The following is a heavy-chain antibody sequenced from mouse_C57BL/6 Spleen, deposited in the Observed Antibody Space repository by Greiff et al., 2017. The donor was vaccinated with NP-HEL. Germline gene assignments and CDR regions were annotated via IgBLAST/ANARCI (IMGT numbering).Heavy chain of an antibody. CDR1: GYTFTSYW. D-gene: IGHD3-2*02. CDR3: ARSSSGYGYFDV. CDR2: IDPSDSYT. Sequence: QVQLQQPGAELVRPGTSVKLSCKASGYTFTSYWMHWVKQRPGQGLEWIGVIDPSDSYTNYNQKFKGKATLTVDTSSSTAYMQLSSLTSEDAAVYYCARSSSGYGYFDVWGTGTTVTVSS. J-gene: IGHJ1*03. V-gene: IGHV1-59*01.